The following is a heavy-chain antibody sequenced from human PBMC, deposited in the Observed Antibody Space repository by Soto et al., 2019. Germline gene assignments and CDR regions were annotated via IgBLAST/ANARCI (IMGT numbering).Heavy chain of an antibody. CDR3: ARDLGALPRSVAPGY. Sequence: SETLSITCTVSGGSIRSYYCSWIRQPPGKGLEWXGYXXYXXSXXXXXSXXXRVTMSVDTSKNLFSLKLSYVTAADTAVYYCARDLGALPRSVAPGYWGQGTLVTVSS. V-gene: IGHV4-59*01. CDR1: GGSIRSYY. D-gene: IGHD1-26*01. CDR2: XXYXXSX. J-gene: IGHJ4*02.